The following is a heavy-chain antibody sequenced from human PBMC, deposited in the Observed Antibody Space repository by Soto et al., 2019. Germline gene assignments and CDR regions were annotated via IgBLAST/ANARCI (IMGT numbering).Heavy chain of an antibody. CDR1: GGSISSGGYY. D-gene: IGHD6-13*01. CDR3: ARDGIAAAGRYYDYYGMDV. Sequence: QVQLQESGPGLVKPSQTLSLTCTVSGGSISSGGYYWSWIRQHPGKGLEWIGYIYYSGSTYYKPSLKSRVTISVDTSQNEFSLKLSDVTAADTAVYSCARDGIAAAGRYYDYYGMDVWGQGTTVTVSS. CDR2: IYYSGST. V-gene: IGHV4-31*03. J-gene: IGHJ6*01.